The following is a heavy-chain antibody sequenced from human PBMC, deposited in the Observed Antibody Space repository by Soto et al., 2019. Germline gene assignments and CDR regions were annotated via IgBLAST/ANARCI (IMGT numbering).Heavy chain of an antibody. CDR3: AKNTYSSSWEDALDI. CDR1: GFTFSSYS. CDR2: ISASSRTL. D-gene: IGHD6-13*01. J-gene: IGHJ3*02. Sequence: PGGSLRLSCGASGFTFSSYSMNWVRQAPGKGLEWISHISASSRTLFYADSVKGRFTISRDNAKNTLHLQMNSLRAEDTAVYYCAKNTYSSSWEDALDIWGQGTMVTVSS. V-gene: IGHV3-48*01.